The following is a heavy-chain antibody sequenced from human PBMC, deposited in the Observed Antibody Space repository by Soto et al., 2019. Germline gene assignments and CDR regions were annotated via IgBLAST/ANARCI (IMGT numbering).Heavy chain of an antibody. CDR3: TTESGSRRGYYYDSSGYYRTLPFDY. Sequence: GGSLRLSCAASGFTFSNAWMNWVRQAPGKGLEWVGRIKSKTDGGTTDYAAPVKGRFTISRDDSKNTLYLQMNSLKTEDTAVYYCTTESGSRRGYYYDSSGYYRTLPFDYWGQGALVTVSS. CDR1: GFTFSNAW. CDR2: IKSKTDGGTT. J-gene: IGHJ4*02. V-gene: IGHV3-15*07. D-gene: IGHD3-22*01.